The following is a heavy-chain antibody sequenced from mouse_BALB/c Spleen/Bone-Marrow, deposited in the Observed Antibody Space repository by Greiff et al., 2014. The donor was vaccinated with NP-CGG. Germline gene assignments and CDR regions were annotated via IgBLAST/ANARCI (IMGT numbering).Heavy chain of an antibody. CDR1: GFSLTDYG. CDR2: IWGGGST. D-gene: IGHD4-1*01. CDR3: AKRGGLGPYWYFDV. V-gene: IGHV2-6-5*01. J-gene: IGHJ1*01. Sequence: VKLMESGPGLVAPSQSLSITCTVSGFSLTDYGVSWIRQPPGKGLEWLGVIWGGGSTYYNSALESRLSISKDNSKSQVFLKMNSLQTDDTAMYYCAKRGGLGPYWYFDVWGAGTTVTVSS.